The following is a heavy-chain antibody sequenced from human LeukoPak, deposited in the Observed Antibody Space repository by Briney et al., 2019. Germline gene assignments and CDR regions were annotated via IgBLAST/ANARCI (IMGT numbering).Heavy chain of an antibody. CDR2: ISDNGDST. CDR1: GFTFSGSA. CDR3: AKSHSEAQRGYFDY. J-gene: IGHJ4*02. V-gene: IGHV3-23*01. D-gene: IGHD5-24*01. Sequence: GGSLRLSCAASGFTFSGSAMTWVRQAPGKGLEWVSSISDNGDSTYYADSVKGRFTISRDNSRDTLYVQMHSLRAEDAAVYCCAKSHSEAQRGYFDYWGQGTLVTVSS.